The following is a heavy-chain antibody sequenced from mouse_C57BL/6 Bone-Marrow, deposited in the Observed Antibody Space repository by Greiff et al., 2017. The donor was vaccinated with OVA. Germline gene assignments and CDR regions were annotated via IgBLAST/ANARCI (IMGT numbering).Heavy chain of an antibody. D-gene: IGHD1-1*01. CDR2: ISSGGSYN. Sequence: EVKLMESGGDLVKPGGSLKLSCAASGFTFSSYGMSWVRQTPDTRLEWVATISSGGSYNYYPDSVKGRFTISRDNAKNALYLQLSSLKSEYTAMYYCARLVAYDYGSILYAMDYWGQGTSVTVSS. CDR3: ARLVAYDYGSILYAMDY. V-gene: IGHV5-6*01. J-gene: IGHJ4*01. CDR1: GFTFSSYG.